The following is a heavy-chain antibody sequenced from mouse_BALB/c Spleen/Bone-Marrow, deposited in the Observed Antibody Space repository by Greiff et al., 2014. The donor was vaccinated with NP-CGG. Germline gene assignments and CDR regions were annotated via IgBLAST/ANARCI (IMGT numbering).Heavy chain of an antibody. V-gene: IGHV1-77*01. CDR2: IYPRSDNT. D-gene: IGHD4-1*01. Sequence: QVQLQQPGAELARPGASVKLSCKASGYTFTDYYINWVKQRTGQGLEWIGEIYPRSDNTYYNEKFKGKATLTADKSSSTAYLQLSSLTSEDSAVYFCARDWDYYAMDYWGQGTSATVSS. CDR1: GYTFTDYY. J-gene: IGHJ4*01. CDR3: ARDWDYYAMDY.